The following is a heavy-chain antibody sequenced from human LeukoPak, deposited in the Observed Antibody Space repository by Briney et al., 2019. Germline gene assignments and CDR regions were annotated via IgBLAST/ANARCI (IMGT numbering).Heavy chain of an antibody. J-gene: IGHJ6*03. CDR3: ARVNVDMRYYFMDV. CDR2: IIPIFGTA. V-gene: IGHV1-69*06. Sequence: SVKVSCKASGGTFSSYAISWVRQAPGQGLEWMGGIIPIFGTANYAQKFQGRVTITADKSTSTAYMELSSLRSEDTAVYYCARVNVDMRYYFMDVWGKGTTVIVSS. CDR1: GGTFSSYA. D-gene: IGHD5-12*01.